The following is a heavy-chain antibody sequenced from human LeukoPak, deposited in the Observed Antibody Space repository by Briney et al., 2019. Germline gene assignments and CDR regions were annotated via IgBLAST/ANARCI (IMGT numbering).Heavy chain of an antibody. CDR2: IYYSGST. V-gene: IGHV4-30-4*01. CDR1: GGSISSGDYY. CDR3: ARELPHNWFDP. Sequence: SETLSLTCTVSGGSISSGDYYWSWVRQPPGKGLEWIGYIYYSGSTYYNPSLKSRVTISVDTSKNQFSLKLSSVTAADAAVYYCARELPHNWFDPWGQGTLVTVSS. J-gene: IGHJ5*02.